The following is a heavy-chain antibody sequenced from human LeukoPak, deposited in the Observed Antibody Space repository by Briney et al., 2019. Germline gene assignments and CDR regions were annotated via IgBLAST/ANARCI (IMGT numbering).Heavy chain of an antibody. CDR2: MNPNSGNT. CDR3: ARGQTGYSSSWTDY. D-gene: IGHD6-13*01. Sequence: ASVKVSCKASGYTFTSYDINWVRRATGQGLEWMGWMNPNSGNTGYAQKFQGRVTMTRNTSISTAYMELSSLRSEDTAVYYCARGQTGYSSSWTDYWGQGTLVTVSS. J-gene: IGHJ4*02. CDR1: GYTFTSYD. V-gene: IGHV1-8*01.